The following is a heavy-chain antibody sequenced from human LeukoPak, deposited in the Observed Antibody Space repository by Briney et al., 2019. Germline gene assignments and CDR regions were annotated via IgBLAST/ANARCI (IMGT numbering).Heavy chain of an antibody. D-gene: IGHD5-12*01. CDR3: ASSDGQPPRFDSSYDVFDY. CDR1: GGSFSGYY. J-gene: IGHJ4*02. CDR2: INHSGST. V-gene: IGHV4-34*01. Sequence: SETLSLTCAVYGGSFSGYYWSWIRQPPGKGLEWIGEINHSGSTNYNPSLKSRVTISVDTSKNQFSLNLSSVTAADTALYYCASSDGQPPRFDSSYDVFDYWGQGTLVTVSS.